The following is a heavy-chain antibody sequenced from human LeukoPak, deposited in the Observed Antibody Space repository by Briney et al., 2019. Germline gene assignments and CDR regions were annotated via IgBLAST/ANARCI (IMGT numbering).Heavy chain of an antibody. CDR1: GGSISSSSYY. V-gene: IGHV4-39*07. Sequence: SQTLSLTCTVSGGSISSSSYYWGWIRQPPGKGLEWIGSIYYSGSTYYNPSLKSRVTISVDTSKNQFSLKLSSVTAADTAVYYCARVPLSGSSGYDYWGQGTLVTVSS. D-gene: IGHD3-10*01. J-gene: IGHJ4*02. CDR3: ARVPLSGSSGYDY. CDR2: IYYSGST.